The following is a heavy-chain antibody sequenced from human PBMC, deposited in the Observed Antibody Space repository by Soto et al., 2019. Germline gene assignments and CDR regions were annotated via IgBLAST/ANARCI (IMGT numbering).Heavy chain of an antibody. J-gene: IGHJ4*02. CDR2: IYYSGST. CDR1: GGSISSSSYY. CDR3: ATDIVVVVAATERTFDY. D-gene: IGHD2-15*01. V-gene: IGHV4-39*01. Sequence: SETLSLTCTVSGGSISSSSYYWGWIRQPPGKGLEWIGSIYYSGSTYYNPSLKSRVTISVDTSKNQFSLKLSSVTAADTAVYYCATDIVVVVAATERTFDYWGQGTLVTVSS.